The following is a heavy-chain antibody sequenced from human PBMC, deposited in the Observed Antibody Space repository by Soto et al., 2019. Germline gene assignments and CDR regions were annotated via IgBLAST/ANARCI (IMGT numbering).Heavy chain of an antibody. D-gene: IGHD5-18*01. CDR3: AGREGEPAMGNV. Sequence: QVQLVQSGAEVKKPGSSVKVSCKASGGTLLSYTISWVRQAPGQGVEWMGGIIPIFGIANYAQKFQGRVTITADESTGGAYTELSSPRSEATAVYYCAGREGEPAMGNVWGQGTTVTVSS. J-gene: IGHJ6*02. CDR1: GGTLLSYT. CDR2: IIPIFGIA. V-gene: IGHV1-69*01.